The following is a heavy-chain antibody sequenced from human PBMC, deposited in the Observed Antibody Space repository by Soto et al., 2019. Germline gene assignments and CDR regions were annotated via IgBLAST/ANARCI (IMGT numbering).Heavy chain of an antibody. CDR2: MYYNGNI. V-gene: IGHV4-59*01. CDR1: GGSISNYY. D-gene: IGHD3-16*01. CDR3: ASGGNWFDP. J-gene: IGHJ5*02. Sequence: WETLSLTCNVSGGSISNYYWTWVRQSPEKGLEWIGYMYYNGNINYNPSLKSRVTISIDTSKNQFSLTLKSVTAADTAVYYCASGGNWFDPWGQGVLVTVSS.